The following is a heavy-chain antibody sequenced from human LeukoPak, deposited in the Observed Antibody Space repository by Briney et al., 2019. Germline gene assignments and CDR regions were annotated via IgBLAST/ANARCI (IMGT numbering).Heavy chain of an antibody. V-gene: IGHV1-69*13. CDR3: ARAVGDIVATEGYLDY. Sequence: ASVKVSCKASGGTFSSYAISWVRQAPGQGLEWMGGIIPIFGTANYAQKFQGRVTITADESTSTAYMELSSLRSEDTAVYYCARAVGDIVATEGYLDYWGQGTLVTVSS. CDR2: IIPIFGTA. D-gene: IGHD5-12*01. J-gene: IGHJ4*02. CDR1: GGTFSSYA.